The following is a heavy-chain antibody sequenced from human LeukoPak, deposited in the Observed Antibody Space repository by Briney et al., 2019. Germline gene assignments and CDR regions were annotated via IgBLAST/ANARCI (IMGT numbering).Heavy chain of an antibody. J-gene: IGHJ4*02. D-gene: IGHD6-19*01. CDR1: GGSISSGGYY. V-gene: IGHV4-30-2*01. CDR2: IYHSGST. CDR3: ARGTPERAGYFDY. Sequence: SETLSLTCTVSGGSISSGGYYWSWIRQPPGKGLEWIGYIYHSGSTYYNPSLKSRVTISVDTSKNQFSLKLSSVTAADTAVYYCARGTPERAGYFDYWGQGTLVTVSS.